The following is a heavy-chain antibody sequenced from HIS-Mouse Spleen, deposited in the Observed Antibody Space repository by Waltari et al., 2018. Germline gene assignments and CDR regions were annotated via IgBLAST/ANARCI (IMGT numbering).Heavy chain of an antibody. CDR2: IYYSGST. V-gene: IGHV4-39*01. Sequence: QLQLQESVPGLLKPSETLSLTCTVSGGSISNSSYYWGWIRQPPGKGLEWIGSIYYSGSTYYNPSLKSRVTISVDTSKNQFSLKLSSVTAADTAVYYCARKRTASGWFDPWGQGTLVTVSS. CDR3: ARKRTASGWFDP. CDR1: GGSISNSSYY. J-gene: IGHJ5*02. D-gene: IGHD2-21*02.